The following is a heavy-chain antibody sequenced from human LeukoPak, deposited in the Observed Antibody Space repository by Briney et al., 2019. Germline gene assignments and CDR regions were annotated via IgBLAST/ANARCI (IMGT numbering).Heavy chain of an antibody. D-gene: IGHD4-17*01. CDR1: GFTFSSYS. CDR2: ISYSSRTT. V-gene: IGHV3-48*01. Sequence: GGSLRLSCAASGFTFSSYSMNWVRKAPGKGLEWVSYISYSSRTTYYADSVKGRFTISRDNVKNSLYLQMNSLRAEDTAVYYCARDYGDYVASDYWGQGTLVTVSS. CDR3: ARDYGDYVASDY. J-gene: IGHJ4*02.